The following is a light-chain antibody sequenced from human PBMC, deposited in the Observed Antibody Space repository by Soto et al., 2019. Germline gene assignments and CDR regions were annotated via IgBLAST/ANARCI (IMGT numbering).Light chain of an antibody. V-gene: IGKV1-6*01. J-gene: IGKJ4*01. Sequence: AIQMTQSPSSLSASVGDRDTITCRASQGIRNDLGWYQQKPGKAPTLLIYAASRLQSGVRSRFSGSAFGTYFTLTISSLQPEDFATYYCLQDYNYPLSVGGGTKVYIK. CDR1: QGIRND. CDR2: AAS. CDR3: LQDYNYPLS.